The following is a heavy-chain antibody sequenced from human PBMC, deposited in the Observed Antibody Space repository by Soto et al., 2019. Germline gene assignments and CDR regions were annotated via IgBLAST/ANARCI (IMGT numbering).Heavy chain of an antibody. CDR2: IIPVFGTA. CDR3: ASSRITVFGVPPMATYNHQDADV. V-gene: IGHV1-69*13. CDR1: GGTFSSYA. Sequence: ASVKVSCKASGGTFSSYAISWVRQAPGQGLEWMGGIIPVFGTANYAQKFQGRVAVTADESTSTAYMELSSLRSEDTAVYFCASSRITVFGVPPMATYNHQDADVWGPGNTVAVSS. J-gene: IGHJ6*02. D-gene: IGHD3-3*01.